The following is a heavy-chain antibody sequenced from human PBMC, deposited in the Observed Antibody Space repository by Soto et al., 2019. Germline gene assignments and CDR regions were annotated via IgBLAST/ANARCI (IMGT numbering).Heavy chain of an antibody. V-gene: IGHV3-21*01. Sequence: EVQLVESGGGLVMPGGSLRLSCAASGFTFSSYHMNWVRQAPGKGLEWVSSINPSTSHIYSADSVRGRFTISRDNSKNSLYLQMNKLRTEDAAVYYCARGYCGGGGCYLRRDAFDVWGQGTMVTVSS. CDR3: ARGYCGGGGCYLRRDAFDV. CDR2: INPSTSHI. J-gene: IGHJ3*01. CDR1: GFTFSSYH. D-gene: IGHD2-15*01.